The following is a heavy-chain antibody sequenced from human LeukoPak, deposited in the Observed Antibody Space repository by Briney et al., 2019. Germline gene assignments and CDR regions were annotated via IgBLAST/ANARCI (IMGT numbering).Heavy chain of an antibody. D-gene: IGHD5-18*01. V-gene: IGHV1-69*05. Sequence: ASVKVSCKASGGTFSSYAISWVRQAPGQGLEWMGGIIPIFGTANYAQKFQGRVTITTDESTSTAYMELSSPGSEDTAVYYCARAAGYSYGDWGQGTLVTVSS. CDR1: GGTFSSYA. CDR3: ARAAGYSYGD. J-gene: IGHJ4*02. CDR2: IIPIFGTA.